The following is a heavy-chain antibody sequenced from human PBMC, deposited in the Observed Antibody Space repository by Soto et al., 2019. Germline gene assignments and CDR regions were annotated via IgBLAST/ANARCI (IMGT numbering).Heavy chain of an antibody. V-gene: IGHV1-69*02. D-gene: IGHD1-1*01. CDR1: GGSFNSYA. J-gene: IGHJ4*02. CDR3: VTAFQLQAY. Sequence: QVQLVQSGAEVKKPGSSVKVSCKASGGSFNSYAISWVRQAPGQWLEWMGRIIPILGLTNYAEKFQGRFTITADTADKSTTVAYMELSSLRSEDTALYYCVTAFQLQAYWGQGTLVTVSS. CDR2: IIPILGLT.